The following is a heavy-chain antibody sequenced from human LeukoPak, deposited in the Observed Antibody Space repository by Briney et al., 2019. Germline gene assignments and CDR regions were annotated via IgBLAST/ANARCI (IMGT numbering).Heavy chain of an antibody. CDR3: TRGSGRFEY. CDR2: GRAKAYGATK. D-gene: IGHD2-15*01. V-gene: IGHV3-49*04. CDR1: GFTFGDFA. J-gene: IGHJ4*02. Sequence: GGSLRLSCSASGFTFGDFAMTWVRQAPGKGLEWVGIGRAKAYGATKEYAASVKGRFTISRDDSKIVAYLQMDNLKTEDTGIYYCTRGSGRFEYWGQGTRVTVSS.